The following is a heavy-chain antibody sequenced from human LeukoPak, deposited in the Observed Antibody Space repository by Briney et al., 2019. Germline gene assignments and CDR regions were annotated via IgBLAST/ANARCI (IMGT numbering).Heavy chain of an antibody. D-gene: IGHD6-13*01. CDR2: TYYRSKWYN. V-gene: IGHV6-1*01. CDR1: GDTVSNNSAA. J-gene: IGHJ4*02. Sequence: SQTLSLTCGITGDTVSNNSAAWIWIRQSPSRGLEWLGRTYYRSKWYNDYAVSVKSRITINPDTSKNQFSLQLNSVTPEDTAVYYCARGRSWGESGFDYWGQGTLVTVSS. CDR3: ARGRSWGESGFDY.